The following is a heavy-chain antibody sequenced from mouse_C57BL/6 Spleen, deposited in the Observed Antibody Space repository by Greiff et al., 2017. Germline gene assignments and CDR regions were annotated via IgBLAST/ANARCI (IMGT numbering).Heavy chain of an antibody. CDR1: GFTFSSYG. Sequence: EVMLVESGGDLVKPGGSLKLSCAASGFTFSSYGMSWVRQTPDKRLEWVATISSGGSYTYYPDSVKGRFTISRDNAKNTLYLQMSSLKSEDTAMYYCASPYDSPGFAYWGQGTLVTVSA. D-gene: IGHD2-3*01. J-gene: IGHJ3*01. CDR3: ASPYDSPGFAY. CDR2: ISSGGSYT. V-gene: IGHV5-6*01.